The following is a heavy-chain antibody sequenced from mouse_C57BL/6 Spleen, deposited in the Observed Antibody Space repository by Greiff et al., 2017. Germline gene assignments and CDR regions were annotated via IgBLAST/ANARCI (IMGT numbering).Heavy chain of an antibody. CDR1: GYTFTDYN. CDR3: AIEGVYYDYDGAMDY. CDR2: INPNNGGT. V-gene: IGHV1-18*01. D-gene: IGHD2-4*01. J-gene: IGHJ4*01. Sequence: VQLKESGPELVKPGASVKIPCKASGYTFTDYNMDWVKQSHGKSLEWIGDINPNNGGTIYNQKFKGKATLTVDKSSSTAYMELRSLTSEDTAVYYCAIEGVYYDYDGAMDYWGQGTSVTVSS.